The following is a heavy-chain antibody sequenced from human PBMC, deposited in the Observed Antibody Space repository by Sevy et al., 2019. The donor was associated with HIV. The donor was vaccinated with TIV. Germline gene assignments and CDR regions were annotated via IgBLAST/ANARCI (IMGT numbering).Heavy chain of an antibody. CDR3: ATTKDYYDSSGSPFDF. Sequence: ASEKVSCNVSGYALSQLALHWVRQTPVKGLEWMGTFDPEDGKRIYAQKFQGRVTMTEDTSTDTAYMELSSLRSEDTAVYYCATTKDYYDSSGSPFDFWGQGTLVTVSS. D-gene: IGHD3-22*01. CDR2: FDPEDGKR. CDR1: GYALSQLA. J-gene: IGHJ4*02. V-gene: IGHV1-24*01.